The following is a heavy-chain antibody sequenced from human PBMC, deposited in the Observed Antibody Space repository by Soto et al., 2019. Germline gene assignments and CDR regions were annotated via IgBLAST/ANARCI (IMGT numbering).Heavy chain of an antibody. Sequence: GESLTLSCEGSGYSFTTYWIAWVRQMPGRGLEWMGIIFPVDSDTRYSPSFQGQVTISADKSISTAYLQWSSLKASDTAMYYCATTYYYDSSGYYYLDYWGQGTLVTVSS. V-gene: IGHV5-51*01. D-gene: IGHD3-22*01. CDR2: IFPVDSDT. CDR3: ATTYYYDSSGYYYLDY. CDR1: GYSFTTYW. J-gene: IGHJ4*02.